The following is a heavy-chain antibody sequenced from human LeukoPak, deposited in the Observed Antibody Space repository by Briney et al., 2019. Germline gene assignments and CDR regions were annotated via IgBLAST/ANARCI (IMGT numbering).Heavy chain of an antibody. V-gene: IGHV3-33*01. J-gene: IGHJ4*02. CDR3: ARDYGGHGEYFDY. CDR1: GFTFSSYG. Sequence: GGSLRLSCAASGFTFSSYGMHWVRQAPGKGLEWVAVIWYDGSNKYYADSVKGRFTISRDNSKNTLYLQMNSLRAEDTAVYYCARDYGGHGEYFDYWSQGTLVTVSS. D-gene: IGHD4-23*01. CDR2: IWYDGSNK.